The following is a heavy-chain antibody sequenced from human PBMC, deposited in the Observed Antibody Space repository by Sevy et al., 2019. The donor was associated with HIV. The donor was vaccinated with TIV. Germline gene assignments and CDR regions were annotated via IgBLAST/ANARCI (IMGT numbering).Heavy chain of an antibody. D-gene: IGHD3-9*01. CDR2: IYSGGST. CDR3: AIDTAFDI. V-gene: IGHV3-66*02. CDR1: GFTVSGNY. J-gene: IGHJ3*02. Sequence: GGYLRLSCAASGFTVSGNYMSWVRQAPGKGLEWVSIIYSGGSTYYADSVKGRFTISVDNSKNTLYLQMNSLRAEDTAVYYCAIDTAFDIWGQGTMVTVSS.